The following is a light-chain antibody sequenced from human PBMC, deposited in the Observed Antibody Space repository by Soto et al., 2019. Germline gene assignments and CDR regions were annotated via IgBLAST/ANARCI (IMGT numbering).Light chain of an antibody. Sequence: EIVLTQSPGTLSLSPGERANLSCRASQSVSSSYLAWYQQKPGQAPSLLIFGASSRATGIPDRFSGSGSGTDFTLTISRLEPEDFAVYYCQQYGNSPRPFGQGTKVEIK. CDR1: QSVSSSY. V-gene: IGKV3-20*01. CDR3: QQYGNSPRP. CDR2: GAS. J-gene: IGKJ1*01.